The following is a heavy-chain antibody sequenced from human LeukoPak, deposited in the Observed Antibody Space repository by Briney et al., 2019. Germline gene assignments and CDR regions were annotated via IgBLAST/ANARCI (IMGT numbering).Heavy chain of an antibody. CDR3: ARVCDDVLTDKYYYYGMDF. J-gene: IGHJ6*02. Sequence: SETPSLTCTVSDGSTSSYYWSWIRQSPGGGLEWIGKIYFSGRTNYNPSLKSRVTISVDMSKNQVSLKLTSVTPADTAVYYCARVCDDVLTDKYYYYGMDFWGQGTTVTVSS. CDR1: DGSTSSYY. CDR2: IYFSGRT. D-gene: IGHD3-9*01. V-gene: IGHV4-59*01.